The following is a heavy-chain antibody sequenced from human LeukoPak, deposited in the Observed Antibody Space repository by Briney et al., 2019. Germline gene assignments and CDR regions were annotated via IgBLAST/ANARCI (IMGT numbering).Heavy chain of an antibody. V-gene: IGHV3-21*01. D-gene: IGHD6-6*01. Sequence: GGSLRLSCAASGFTFSSYSMNWVRQAPGKGLEWVSSISSSSSYIYYADSVKGRFTISRDNAKNSLYLQMNSLRAEDTAVYYCARGLAARPAYFDYWGQGTLVTVSS. CDR1: GFTFSSYS. J-gene: IGHJ4*02. CDR2: ISSSSSYI. CDR3: ARGLAARPAYFDY.